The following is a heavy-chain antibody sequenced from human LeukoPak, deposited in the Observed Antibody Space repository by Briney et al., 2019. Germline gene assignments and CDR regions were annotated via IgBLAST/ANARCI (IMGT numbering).Heavy chain of an antibody. D-gene: IGHD2-2*01. CDR2: ISAYNGNT. V-gene: IGHV1-18*01. CDR1: GYTFTSYG. CDR3: ARDRADCSSTSCYYTDFDH. Sequence: ASVKVSCKASGYTFTSYGISWVRQAPGQGLEWMGWISAYNGNTNYAQKLQGRVTMTTDTSTSTAYMELRSLRSDDTAVYYCARDRADCSSTSCYYTDFDHWGQGTLVTVSS. J-gene: IGHJ4*02.